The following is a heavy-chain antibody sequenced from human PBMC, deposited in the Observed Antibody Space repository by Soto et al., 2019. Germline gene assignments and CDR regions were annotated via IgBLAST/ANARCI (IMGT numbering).Heavy chain of an antibody. CDR3: ARVTGYCSGGSCFDAFDI. J-gene: IGHJ3*02. CDR1: GGSISSYY. Sequence: QVQLQESGPGLVKPSETLSLTCTVSGGSISSYYWSWIRQPPGKGLEWIGYIYYRGSTNYNPSLKSRVTISVDTSKNQFSLKLSSVTAADTAVYYCARVTGYCSGGSCFDAFDIWGQGTMVTVSS. V-gene: IGHV4-59*08. CDR2: IYYRGST. D-gene: IGHD2-15*01.